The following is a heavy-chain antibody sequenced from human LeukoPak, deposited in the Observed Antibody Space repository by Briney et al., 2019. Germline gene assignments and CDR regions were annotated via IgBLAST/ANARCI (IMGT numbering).Heavy chain of an antibody. CDR1: GGTFSSYA. CDR3: AADYYDSSGYYSNYWYFDL. V-gene: IGHV1-69*04. CDR2: IIPILGIA. D-gene: IGHD3-22*01. J-gene: IGHJ2*01. Sequence: SVKVSCKASGGTFSSYAISWVRQAPGQGLEWMGRIIPILGIANYAQKFQGRVTITADKSTSTAYMELSSLRSEDTAVYYCAADYYDSSGYYSNYWYFDLWGRGTLVTVSS.